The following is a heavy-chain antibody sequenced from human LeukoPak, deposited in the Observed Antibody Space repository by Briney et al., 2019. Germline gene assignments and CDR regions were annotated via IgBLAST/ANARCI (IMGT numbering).Heavy chain of an antibody. CDR2: VFYSGST. Sequence: SETLSLTCTISGGSISSYYWSWIRQPPGKGLEYIGYVFYSGSTNYNPSLKSRVTISVDTSKNQFSLKLSSVTAADTALYYCASSRSSTTYAFDIWGQGTMVTVSS. CDR1: GGSISSYY. CDR3: ASSRSSTTYAFDI. D-gene: IGHD2-2*01. V-gene: IGHV4-59*01. J-gene: IGHJ3*02.